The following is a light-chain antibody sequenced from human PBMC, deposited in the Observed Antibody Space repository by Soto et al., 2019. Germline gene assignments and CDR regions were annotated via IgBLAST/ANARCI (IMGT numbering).Light chain of an antibody. J-gene: IGLJ1*01. CDR2: EVS. CDR3: SSYTTSSTRV. V-gene: IGLV2-14*01. Sequence: QFARTQPASVFGSPGQWIASSCTGSSRDVGIYNYVSWYQQHPGKVPKLIIYEVSNRPSGVSNRFSGYKYGNTASLTISGLQAPDEADYYCSSYTTSSTRVFGTGTTVT. CDR1: SRDVGIYNY.